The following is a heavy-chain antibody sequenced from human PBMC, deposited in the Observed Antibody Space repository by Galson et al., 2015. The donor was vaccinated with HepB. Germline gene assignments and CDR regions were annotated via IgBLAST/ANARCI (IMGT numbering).Heavy chain of an antibody. D-gene: IGHD4-17*01. CDR2: IYPGDSDT. J-gene: IGHJ6*02. CDR1: GYSFTSYW. V-gene: IGHV5-51*01. Sequence: QSGAEVKKPGESLKISCKGSGYSFTSYWIGWVRQMPGKGLEWMGIIYPGDSDTRYSPSFQGQVTISADKSISTAYLQWSSLKASDTAMYYCARVSDYVLYYYYAMDVWGQGTTVTVSS. CDR3: ARVSDYVLYYYYAMDV.